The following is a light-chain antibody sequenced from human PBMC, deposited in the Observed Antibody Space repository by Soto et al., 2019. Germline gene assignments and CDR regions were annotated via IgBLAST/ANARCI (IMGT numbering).Light chain of an antibody. CDR2: EVT. Sequence: QSVLTQPPSASGSPGQSVTISCTGTSSDVGGYNYVYWYQQHPGKAPKLMIYEVTKRPSGVPDRFSGSESGNTASLTVSGLQAEDEADYYCSSYADSNSYVFGTGTKVTV. J-gene: IGLJ1*01. CDR3: SSYADSNSYV. V-gene: IGLV2-8*01. CDR1: SSDVGGYNY.